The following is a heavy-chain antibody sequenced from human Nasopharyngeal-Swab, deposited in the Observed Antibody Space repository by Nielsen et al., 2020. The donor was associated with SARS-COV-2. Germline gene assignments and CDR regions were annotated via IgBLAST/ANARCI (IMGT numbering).Heavy chain of an antibody. V-gene: IGHV3-53*01. Sequence: GGSLRLSCAASGFTVSSNYMSWVSQAPGKGLEWVSVIYSGGSTYYADSVKGRFTISRDNSKNTLYLQMNSLRAEDTAVYYCAREGGSSGWYYFDYWGQGTLVTVPS. CDR1: GFTVSSNY. D-gene: IGHD6-19*01. J-gene: IGHJ4*02. CDR2: IYSGGST. CDR3: AREGGSSGWYYFDY.